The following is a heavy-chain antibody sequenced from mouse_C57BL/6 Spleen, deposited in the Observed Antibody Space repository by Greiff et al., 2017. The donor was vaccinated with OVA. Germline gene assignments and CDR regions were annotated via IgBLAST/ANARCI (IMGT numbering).Heavy chain of an antibody. D-gene: IGHD2-3*01. V-gene: IGHV6-6*01. CDR3: TRFDGYYAGYFDY. CDR2: IRNKANNHAT. CDR1: GFTFSDAW. Sequence: EVKLVESGGGLVQPGGSMKLSCAASGFTFSDAWMDWVRQSPEKGLEWVAEIRNKANNHATYYAESVKGRFTISRDDSKSSVYLQMNSLRAEDTGIYYCTRFDGYYAGYFDYWGQGTTLTVSS. J-gene: IGHJ2*01.